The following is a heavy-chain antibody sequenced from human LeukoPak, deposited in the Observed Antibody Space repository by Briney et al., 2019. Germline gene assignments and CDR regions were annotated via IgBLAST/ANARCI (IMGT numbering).Heavy chain of an antibody. CDR3: ARHGRGYYYDSSGFF. CDR1: GGSIRSSSYY. Sequence: SETLSLTCTVSGGSIRSSSYYWGWIRQPPGKELEWIGSISYSGNTYYSPSLKSRVTMSVDTSKNHFSLKLSSVTAADTVVYYCARHGRGYYYDSSGFFWGQGTLVTVSS. J-gene: IGHJ4*02. V-gene: IGHV4-39*01. D-gene: IGHD3-22*01. CDR2: ISYSGNT.